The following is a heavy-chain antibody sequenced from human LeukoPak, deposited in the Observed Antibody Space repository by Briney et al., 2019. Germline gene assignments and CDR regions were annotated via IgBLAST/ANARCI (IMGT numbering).Heavy chain of an antibody. D-gene: IGHD3-9*01. CDR1: GGSISSSSYY. CDR2: IYYSGST. J-gene: IGHJ4*02. CDR3: ARRRYNDILTGYYLYYFDY. Sequence: PSETLSLTCTVSGGSISSSSYYWGWIRQPPGKGLEWIGSIYYSGSTYYNPSLKSRVTISVDTSKNQFSLKLSSVTAADTAVYYCARRRYNDILTGYYLYYFDYWGQGTLVTVSS. V-gene: IGHV4-39*01.